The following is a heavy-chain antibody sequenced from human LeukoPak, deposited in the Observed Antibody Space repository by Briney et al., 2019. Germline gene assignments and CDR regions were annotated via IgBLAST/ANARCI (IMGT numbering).Heavy chain of an antibody. CDR1: RFIFSSYE. CDR2: ISSSGSTI. CDR3: ARVGTAIVPAAQTFDY. D-gene: IGHD2-2*01. J-gene: IGHJ4*02. Sequence: GGSLRLSCAASRFIFSSYEMNWVRQAPGKGLEWLSYISSSGSTIYYADSVKGRFTFSRDDAENSLYLQMNSLRAEDTADYYCARVGTAIVPAAQTFDYWGQGTLVTVSS. V-gene: IGHV3-48*03.